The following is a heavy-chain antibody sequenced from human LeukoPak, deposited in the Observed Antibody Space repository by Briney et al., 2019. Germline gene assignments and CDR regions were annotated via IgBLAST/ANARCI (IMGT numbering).Heavy chain of an antibody. D-gene: IGHD7-27*01. V-gene: IGHV3-74*01. Sequence: PGGSLRLSCAASGFTFSAYWMHWVRQAPGKGLVWVSRINSDGFSIAYADSVKGRFTISRDNAKNSLYLQMNSLRAEDTAVYYCASSRATGDQNWGQGTLVTVSS. J-gene: IGHJ4*02. CDR2: INSDGFSI. CDR3: ASSRATGDQN. CDR1: GFTFSAYW.